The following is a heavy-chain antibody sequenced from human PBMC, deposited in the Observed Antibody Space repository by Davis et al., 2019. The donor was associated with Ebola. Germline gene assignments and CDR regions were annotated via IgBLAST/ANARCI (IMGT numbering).Heavy chain of an antibody. CDR3: ARDGRLSYSGSYYVY. CDR1: GFMFSAYS. Sequence: PGGSLRLSCAASGFMFSAYSMNWVRQAPGKGLEWVSGIGSSSEYIYYADPVKGRFTISRDNAKNSLYLQMNSLRAEDTAVYYCARDGRLSYSGSYYVYWGQGTLVTVSS. V-gene: IGHV3-21*01. J-gene: IGHJ4*02. CDR2: IGSSSEYI. D-gene: IGHD1-26*01.